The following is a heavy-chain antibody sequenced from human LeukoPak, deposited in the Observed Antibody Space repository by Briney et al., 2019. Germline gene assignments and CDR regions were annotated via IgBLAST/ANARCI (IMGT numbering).Heavy chain of an antibody. CDR1: GFTFDDYA. D-gene: IGHD4-23*01. V-gene: IGHV3-43D*03. CDR3: AKDHYGGNFGGADIDY. Sequence: GGSLRLSCAASGFTFDDYAIHWVREAPGKGLEWISLISWDSGTTYYADSVRGRFTISRDNSKNSLYLQMNSLRAEDSAFYCAKDHYGGNFGGADIDYWGQGTLVTVSP. J-gene: IGHJ4*02. CDR2: ISWDSGTT.